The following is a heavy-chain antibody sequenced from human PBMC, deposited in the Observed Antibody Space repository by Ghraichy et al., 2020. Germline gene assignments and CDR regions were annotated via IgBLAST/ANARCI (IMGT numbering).Heavy chain of an antibody. CDR2: ISSNGDST. CDR1: GFTFSSYA. V-gene: IGHV3-64*02. CDR3: ARSSSGYYDY. Sequence: SLRLSCAASGFTFSSYAIHWVRQAPGKGLEYVSAISSNGDSTYYADSVKGRFTISRDNSKNTLYLQMGSLRADDMAVYYCARSSSGYYDYWGQGTLVTVSS. D-gene: IGHD3-22*01. J-gene: IGHJ4*02.